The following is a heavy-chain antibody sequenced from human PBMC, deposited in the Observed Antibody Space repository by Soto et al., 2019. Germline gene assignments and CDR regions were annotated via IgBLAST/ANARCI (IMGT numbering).Heavy chain of an antibody. D-gene: IGHD3-10*01. J-gene: IGHJ4*02. V-gene: IGHV3-30*18. Sequence: PGGSLRLSCAASEFTFSSYGMHWVRQAPGKGLEWVAAISYDGSNKYYPDSVKGRFTISRDNSKSTLYLQMNSLRAEDTAVYYCAKDRATYYYGSGSYSDHWGQGTLVTVSS. CDR3: AKDRATYYYGSGSYSDH. CDR2: ISYDGSNK. CDR1: EFTFSSYG.